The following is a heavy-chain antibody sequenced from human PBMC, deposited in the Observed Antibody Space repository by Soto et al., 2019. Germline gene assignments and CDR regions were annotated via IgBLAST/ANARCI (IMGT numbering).Heavy chain of an antibody. CDR1: GFTFSIYW. Sequence: PGGSLRLSCAASGFTFSIYWMHWVRQAPGKGLVWVSRINSDGRSTGYADSVKGRFTISRDNAKNTLFLQMNSLRAEDTAVYYCARDGTYSSSADSWGQGTLVTVS. CDR3: ARDGTYSSSADS. CDR2: INSDGRST. J-gene: IGHJ4*02. D-gene: IGHD6-6*01. V-gene: IGHV3-74*01.